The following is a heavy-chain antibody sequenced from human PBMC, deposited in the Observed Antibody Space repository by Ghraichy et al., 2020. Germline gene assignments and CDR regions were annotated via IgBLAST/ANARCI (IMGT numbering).Heavy chain of an antibody. CDR3: ARRRIHHPWVTYYYGMDV. CDR1: GGSISSSSYY. CDR2: IYYSGST. V-gene: IGHV4-39*01. J-gene: IGHJ6*02. Sequence: SETLSLTCTVSGGSISSSSYYWGWIRQPPGKGLEWIGSIYYSGSTYYNPSLKSRVTISVDTSKNQFSLKLSSVTAADTAVYYCARRRIHHPWVTYYYGMDVWGQGTTVTVSS. D-gene: IGHD5-18*01.